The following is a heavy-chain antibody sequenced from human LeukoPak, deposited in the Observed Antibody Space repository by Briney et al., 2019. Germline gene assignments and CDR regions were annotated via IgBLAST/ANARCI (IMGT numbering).Heavy chain of an antibody. J-gene: IGHJ4*02. Sequence: SETLSLTCTVSGGSISSYYWSWIRQPPGKGLEWIGYIYYSGSTNYNPSLKSRVTISVDTSKNQFSLKLSSVTAADTAVYYCASTLSGSYSNVDYWGQGTLVTVSS. CDR1: GGSISSYY. V-gene: IGHV4-59*08. CDR3: ASTLSGSYSNVDY. CDR2: IYYSGST. D-gene: IGHD1-26*01.